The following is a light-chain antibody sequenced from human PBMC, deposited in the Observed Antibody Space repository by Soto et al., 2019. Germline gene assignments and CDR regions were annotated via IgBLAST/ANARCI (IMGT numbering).Light chain of an antibody. V-gene: IGLV2-14*03. CDR2: DVS. Sequence: QSALTQPASVSGSPGQSITISCTVTSSDIGDVDVVYWYQQHPGKAPQVLIYDVSNRHSGVSNRFSGSKSGNTASLTISGLQVEDEADYYCSSYSSSSLWVFGTGTKVTVL. J-gene: IGLJ1*01. CDR3: SSYSSSSLWV. CDR1: SSDIGDVDV.